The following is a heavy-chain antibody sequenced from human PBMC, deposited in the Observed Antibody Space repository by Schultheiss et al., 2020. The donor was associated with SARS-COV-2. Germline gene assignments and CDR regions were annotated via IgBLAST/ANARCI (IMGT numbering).Heavy chain of an antibody. D-gene: IGHD2-21*01. CDR1: GYIFSSYG. CDR3: ARDDVVALPDY. Sequence: ASVKVSCKASGYIFSSYGISWVRQAPGQGLEWMGWISAYNGNTNYAQKLQGRVTMTTDTSTSTAYMELSSLRSEDTAVYYCARDDVVALPDYWGQGTLVTVSS. J-gene: IGHJ4*02. CDR2: ISAYNGNT. V-gene: IGHV1-18*01.